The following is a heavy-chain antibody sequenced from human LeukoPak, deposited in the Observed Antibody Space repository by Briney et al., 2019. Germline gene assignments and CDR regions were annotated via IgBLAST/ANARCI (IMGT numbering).Heavy chain of an antibody. CDR3: AREGSGWYGLYYYYYMDV. D-gene: IGHD6-19*01. CDR2: ISAYNGNT. V-gene: IGHV1-18*01. J-gene: IGHJ6*03. Sequence: ASVKVSCKTSGYTFTSYGISWLRQAPGQGLEWMGWISAYNGNTNYAQKLQGRVTMATDTSTSTAYMELRSLRSDDTAVYYCAREGSGWYGLYYYYYMDVWGKGTTVTVSS. CDR1: GYTFTSYG.